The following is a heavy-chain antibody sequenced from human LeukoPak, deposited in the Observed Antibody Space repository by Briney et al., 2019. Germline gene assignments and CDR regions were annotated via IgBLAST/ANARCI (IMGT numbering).Heavy chain of an antibody. J-gene: IGHJ3*02. V-gene: IGHV4-61*09. CDR3: ARYSAGRYDFWSRYFHPFDI. D-gene: IGHD3-3*01. CDR1: GGSISSGSNY. CDR2: INTSGST. Sequence: SETLSLTCTVSGGSISSGSNYWSWIRQPAGKGLEWIGHINTSGSTKYNPSLKSRVTISVDTSKNQFSLKLTSVTAADTAMYYCARYSAGRYDFWSRYFHPFDIWGQGTMVTVSS.